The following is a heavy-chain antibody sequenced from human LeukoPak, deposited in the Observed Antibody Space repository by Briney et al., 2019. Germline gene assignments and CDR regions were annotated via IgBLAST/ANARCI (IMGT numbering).Heavy chain of an antibody. CDR1: GFTFSSYA. CDR3: ARFPHRGEGSYGSGSYYYYYGMDV. V-gene: IGHV3-30*04. CDR2: ISYDGSNK. J-gene: IGHJ6*02. Sequence: PGTSLRLSCAASGFTFSSYAMHWVRQAPGKGLEWVAVISYDGSNKYYADSVKGRFTISRDNSKNTLYLQMNSLRAEDTAVYYCARFPHRGEGSYGSGSYYYYYGMDVWGQGTTVTVSS. D-gene: IGHD3-10*01.